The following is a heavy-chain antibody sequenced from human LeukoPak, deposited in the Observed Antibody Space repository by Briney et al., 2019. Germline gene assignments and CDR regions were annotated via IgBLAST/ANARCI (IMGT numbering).Heavy chain of an antibody. Sequence: GESLKISCKVSGYSFTNYWIGWVRQLPGKGLEWMGIIYPGDSDTRYNPSFQGQVTLSADKSINTAYLQWSNLKAADTAMYYCARLLTSGSNIRDWFDPWGQGTLVTVSS. V-gene: IGHV5-51*01. J-gene: IGHJ5*02. D-gene: IGHD3-16*01. CDR2: IYPGDSDT. CDR3: ARLLTSGSNIRDWFDP. CDR1: GYSFTNYW.